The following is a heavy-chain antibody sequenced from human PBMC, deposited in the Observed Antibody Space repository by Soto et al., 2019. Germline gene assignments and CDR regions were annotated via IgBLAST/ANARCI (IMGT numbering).Heavy chain of an antibody. D-gene: IGHD2-2*01. CDR1: GGSISSYY. Sequence: QVQLQESGPGLVKPSETLSLTCTVSGGSISSYYGSWIRQSPGKGLEWIGYIYYSGSTNYNPSHKSRVTISVDTSKNQSSLKLSSVTAADTAVYYCAIHVPDGSDTSHCAYGMDVWGQGTTVTVSS. CDR3: AIHVPDGSDTSHCAYGMDV. V-gene: IGHV4-59*08. J-gene: IGHJ6*02. CDR2: IYYSGST.